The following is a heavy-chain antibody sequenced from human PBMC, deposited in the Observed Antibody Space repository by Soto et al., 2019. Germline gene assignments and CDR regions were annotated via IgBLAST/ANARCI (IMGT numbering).Heavy chain of an antibody. CDR2: IIPIFGTT. V-gene: IGHV1-69*01. Sequence: QVQLVQSGAEVKKPGSSVKVSCKASGDTFSSYAVIWVRQAPGQGLEWMGGIIPIFGTTNYAQNFQGRVTISAGESSTTAYMELSSLRFDDTAIYYCARDSFPGVVESARGYYGMDVWGQGTTVTVSS. J-gene: IGHJ6*02. D-gene: IGHD2-21*01. CDR1: GDTFSSYA. CDR3: ARDSFPGVVESARGYYGMDV.